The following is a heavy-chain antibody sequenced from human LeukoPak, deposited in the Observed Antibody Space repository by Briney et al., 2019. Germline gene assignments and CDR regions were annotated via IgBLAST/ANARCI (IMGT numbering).Heavy chain of an antibody. CDR2: IKQDGSEK. CDR3: ARDFGWYYYDSSGYTDDMGAFDI. D-gene: IGHD3-22*01. J-gene: IGHJ3*02. CDR1: GFTFSSYW. V-gene: IGHV3-7*01. Sequence: GGSLRLXCAASGFTFSSYWMSWVRRAPGKGLEWVANIKQDGSEKYYVDSVKGRFTISRDNAKNSLYLQMNSLRAEDTAVYYCARDFGWYYYDSSGYTDDMGAFDIWGQGTMVTVSS.